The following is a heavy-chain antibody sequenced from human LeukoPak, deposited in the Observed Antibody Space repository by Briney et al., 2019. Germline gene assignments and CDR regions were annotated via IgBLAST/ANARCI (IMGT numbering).Heavy chain of an antibody. Sequence: GGSLRLSCAASGFTFSSYGMHWVRQAPGKGLEWVSAISGSGGSTYYADSVKGRFTISRDNSKSTLYLQMNSLRAEDTAVYYCAKVEGAIMITFGGSKGFDYWGQGTLVTVSS. J-gene: IGHJ4*02. CDR3: AKVEGAIMITFGGSKGFDY. D-gene: IGHD3-16*01. CDR2: ISGSGGST. CDR1: GFTFSSYG. V-gene: IGHV3-23*01.